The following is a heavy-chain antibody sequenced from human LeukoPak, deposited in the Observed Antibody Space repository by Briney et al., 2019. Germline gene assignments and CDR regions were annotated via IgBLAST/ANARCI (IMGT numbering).Heavy chain of an antibody. CDR1: GGSISSYY. D-gene: IGHD6-19*01. CDR2: IYYSGST. J-gene: IGHJ4*02. V-gene: IGHV4-59*01. CDR3: ARDQAVAGIAN. Sequence: RASETLSLTCTVSGGSISSYYWSWIRQPPGKGLEWIGYIYYSGSTNYNPSLKGRVTISVDTSKNQFSLKLSSVTAADTAVYYCARDQAVAGIANWGQGTLVTVSS.